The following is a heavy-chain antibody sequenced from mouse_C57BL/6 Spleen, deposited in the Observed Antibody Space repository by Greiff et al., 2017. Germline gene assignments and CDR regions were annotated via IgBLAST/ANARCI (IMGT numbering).Heavy chain of an antibody. D-gene: IGHD3-1*01. CDR1: EFEFPYHD. CDR3: ARQPAVDFYWDCDV. Sequence: EVQLVESGGGLVQPGESLKLSCESNEFEFPYHDMSWVRKTPEKRLELVAAINSDGGSTYYPNTMESRFTISRDNTKKTPYLQMSSLRSEDTALYDCARQPAVDFYWDCDVWGRGTTVTVTA. V-gene: IGHV5-2*01. J-gene: IGHJ1*03. CDR2: INSDGGST.